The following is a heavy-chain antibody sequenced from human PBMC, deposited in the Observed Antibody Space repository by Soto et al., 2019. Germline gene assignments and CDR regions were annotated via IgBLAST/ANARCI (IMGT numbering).Heavy chain of an antibody. CDR1: GGSFSSYA. D-gene: IGHD1-26*01. CDR3: ARGSSSTVGPTGWFDP. CDR2: IIPSFGTP. V-gene: IGHV1-69*01. J-gene: IGHJ5*02. Sequence: QVPLVQSGDEVKKPGSSVKVSCKASGGSFSSYAFSWVRQAPGQGLEWMGGIIPSFGTPNYAQRFQGRVTISADESTTTVYMDLRRLRSEDTAVYYCARGSSSTVGPTGWFDPWGQGTRVTVSS.